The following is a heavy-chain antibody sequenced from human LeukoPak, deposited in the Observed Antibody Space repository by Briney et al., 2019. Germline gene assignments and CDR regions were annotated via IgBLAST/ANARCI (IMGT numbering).Heavy chain of an antibody. CDR2: ISSSSSYI. CDR1: GFTFSSYS. V-gene: IGHV3-21*01. D-gene: IGHD2-15*01. Sequence: GGSLRLSCAASGFTFSSYSMNWVRQAPGKGLEWVSSISSSSSYIYYADSVKGRFTISRDNAENSLYLQMNSLRAEDTAVYYCARDAPKYCSGGSCYSERFDYWGQGTLVTVSS. J-gene: IGHJ4*02. CDR3: ARDAPKYCSGGSCYSERFDY.